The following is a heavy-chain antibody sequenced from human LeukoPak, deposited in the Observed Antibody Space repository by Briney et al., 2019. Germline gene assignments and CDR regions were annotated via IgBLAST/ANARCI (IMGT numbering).Heavy chain of an antibody. Sequence: PSETLSLTCTVSGGSISSYYWSWIRQPPGKGLEWIGYIYYSGSTNYNPSLKSRVTISVDTSKNQFSLKLSSVTAADTAVYYCARSQGRITIFGVGPGDFDYWGQGTLVTVSS. CDR1: GGSISSYY. D-gene: IGHD3-3*01. V-gene: IGHV4-59*01. CDR2: IYYSGST. J-gene: IGHJ4*02. CDR3: ARSQGRITIFGVGPGDFDY.